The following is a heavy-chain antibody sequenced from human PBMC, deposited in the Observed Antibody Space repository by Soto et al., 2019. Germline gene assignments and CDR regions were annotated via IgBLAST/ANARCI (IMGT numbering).Heavy chain of an antibody. J-gene: IGHJ6*02. D-gene: IGHD2-8*01. V-gene: IGHV1-2*04. CDR3: ARGHSTDCSNGVCSFFYNHEMDV. CDR1: GYIFTDYH. CDR2: INPKSGGT. Sequence: ASLKVSCKASGYIFTDYHIHWVRQAPRQGLSWLGRINPKSGGTSTAQKFQGWVTMTRDRSISTVYMELTRLRSDDTAVYFCARGHSTDCSNGVCSFFYNHEMDVWGQGTTVTVSS.